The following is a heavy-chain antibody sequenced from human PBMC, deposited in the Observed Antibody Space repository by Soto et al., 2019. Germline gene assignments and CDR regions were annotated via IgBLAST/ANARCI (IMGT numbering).Heavy chain of an antibody. CDR1: GYIFTSYG. D-gene: IGHD3-22*01. CDR3: ARVGLTMIVVPFGVR. V-gene: IGHV1-18*04. Sequence: GASVKVSCKASGYIFTSYGISWVRQAPGQGLEWMGWINTDNGNTKYAQKFEGRVTMTRDRSTATAYMELRSLRSDDTAVYYCARVGLTMIVVPFGVRWGQATQVTVSS. J-gene: IGHJ4*02. CDR2: INTDNGNT.